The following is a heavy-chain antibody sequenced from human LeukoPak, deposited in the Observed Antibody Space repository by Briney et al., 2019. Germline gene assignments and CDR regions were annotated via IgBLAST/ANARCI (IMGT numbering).Heavy chain of an antibody. CDR3: VRDQFFSFDY. Sequence: GGSLRLSCITSGFAFNTYTMHWVRQAPGKGLEWVSYISGTSSLIYYADSVEGRFTISRDNAKNSLYLQMNSLRDEDTAVYYCVRDQFFSFDYWGQGTLVTVSS. J-gene: IGHJ4*02. CDR1: GFAFNTYT. CDR2: ISGTSSLI. V-gene: IGHV3-48*02. D-gene: IGHD3-3*01.